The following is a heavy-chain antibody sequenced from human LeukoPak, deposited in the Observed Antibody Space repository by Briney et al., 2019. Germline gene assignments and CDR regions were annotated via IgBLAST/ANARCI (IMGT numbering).Heavy chain of an antibody. Sequence: AASVKVSFKASGGPFSSYAISWVRPAPGQGLEWMGWISAYNGNTNYAQKLQGRVTMTTDTSTSTAYMELRSLRSDDTAVYYCARGNYYDSSGYYYGYYYMDVWGKGTTVTISS. CDR3: ARGNYYDSSGYYYGYYYMDV. D-gene: IGHD3-22*01. CDR1: GGPFSSYA. J-gene: IGHJ6*03. V-gene: IGHV1-18*01. CDR2: ISAYNGNT.